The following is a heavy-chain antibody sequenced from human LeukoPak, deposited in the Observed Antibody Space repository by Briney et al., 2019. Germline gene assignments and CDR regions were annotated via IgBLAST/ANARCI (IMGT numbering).Heavy chain of an antibody. J-gene: IGHJ4*02. CDR2: IGTAGDT. CDR1: GFSFSSHD. CDR3: ASWPVGWYGEDS. V-gene: IGHV3-13*01. D-gene: IGHD3-10*01. Sequence: QPGGSLRLSCVASGFSFSSHDMHWVRQITGKGLEWVSAIGTAGDTYYLDSVKGRFTISRDTPKNTLYLQMNSLRVEDTAVYYCASWPVGWYGEDSWGQGTLVTVS.